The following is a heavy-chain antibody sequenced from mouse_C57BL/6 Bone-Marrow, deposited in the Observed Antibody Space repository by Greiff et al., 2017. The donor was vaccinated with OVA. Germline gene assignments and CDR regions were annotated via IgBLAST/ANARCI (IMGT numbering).Heavy chain of an antibody. CDR2: INPNNGGT. Sequence: VQLQQSGPELVKPGASVKISCKASGYTFTDYYMNWVKQSHGKSLEWIGDINPNNGGTSYNQKFKGKATFTVDKSSSTAYMELRSLTSEDSAVYYCARETGYFDYWGQGTTLTVSS. CDR3: ARETGYFDY. CDR1: GYTFTDYY. V-gene: IGHV1-26*01. D-gene: IGHD4-1*01. J-gene: IGHJ2*01.